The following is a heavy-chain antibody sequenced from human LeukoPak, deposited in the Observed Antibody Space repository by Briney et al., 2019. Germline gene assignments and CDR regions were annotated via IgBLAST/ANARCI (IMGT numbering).Heavy chain of an antibody. J-gene: IGHJ4*02. CDR3: AREGVGYCGGDCYRFVY. Sequence: ASVKVSCKASGGTFSSYAISWVRQAPGQGLEWMGGIIPIFGTANYAQKFQGRVTITADESTSTAYMELSSLRSEDTAVYYCAREGVGYCGGDCYRFVYWGQGTLVTVSS. CDR2: IIPIFGTA. CDR1: GGTFSSYA. D-gene: IGHD2-21*01. V-gene: IGHV1-69*13.